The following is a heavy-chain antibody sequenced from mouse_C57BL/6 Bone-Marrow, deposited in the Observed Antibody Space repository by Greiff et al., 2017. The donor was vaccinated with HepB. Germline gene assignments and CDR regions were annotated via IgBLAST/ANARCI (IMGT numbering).Heavy chain of an antibody. Sequence: EVMLVESGGGLVKPGGSLKLSCAASGFTFSSYAMSWVRQTPEKRLEWVATISDGGSYTYYPDNVKGRFTISRDNAKNNLYLQMSHLKSEDTAMYYCTRDPTYYYGSRAWFAYWGQGTLVTVSA. V-gene: IGHV5-4*01. CDR2: ISDGGSYT. CDR3: TRDPTYYYGSRAWFAY. D-gene: IGHD1-1*01. J-gene: IGHJ3*01. CDR1: GFTFSSYA.